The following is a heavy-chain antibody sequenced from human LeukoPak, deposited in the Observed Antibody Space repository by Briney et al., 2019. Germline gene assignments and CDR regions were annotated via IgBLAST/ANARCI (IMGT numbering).Heavy chain of an antibody. J-gene: IGHJ4*02. CDR3: ARRDYYGSGSYYFDY. CDR2: IYPGDSDT. D-gene: IGHD3-10*01. Sequence: GESLKISCKGSGYTFTTYWIGWVRQMPGRGLEWMGIIYPGDSDTRYSPSFQGQVTISADKSISTAYLQWSSLKASDTAIYYCARRDYYGSGSYYFDYWGQGTLVTVSS. CDR1: GYTFTTYW. V-gene: IGHV5-51*01.